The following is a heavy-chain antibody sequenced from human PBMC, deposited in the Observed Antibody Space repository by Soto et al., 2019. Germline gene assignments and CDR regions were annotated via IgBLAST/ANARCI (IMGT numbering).Heavy chain of an antibody. J-gene: IGHJ5*02. CDR2: INRSGST. CDR3: ARGLLGGAAT. CDR1: GGSLSGYY. Sequence: QVQLQQWGAGLLKPSETLSLTCAVYGGSLSGYYWSWIRQPPGKGLEWIGEINRSGSTNDIPSLKRRVIISVDTSKNQFSLKLSSVTAADTAVYYCARGLLGGAATWGQGTLVTVSS. D-gene: IGHD3-16*01. V-gene: IGHV4-34*01.